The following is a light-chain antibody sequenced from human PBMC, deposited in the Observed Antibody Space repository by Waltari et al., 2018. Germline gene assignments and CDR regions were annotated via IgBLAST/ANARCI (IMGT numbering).Light chain of an antibody. CDR1: QSVFYSSNNKNY. CDR3: QQYYSPPLT. J-gene: IGKJ1*01. V-gene: IGKV4-1*01. Sequence: DIVMTQSPDSLAVSLGERATINCKSSQSVFYSSNNKNYLGWYQQKPEQPPKLLIYWASTREPGVPDRFSGSGSVTNFTLTITSLQAEDVALYYCQQYYSPPLTFGQGTKVEIK. CDR2: WAS.